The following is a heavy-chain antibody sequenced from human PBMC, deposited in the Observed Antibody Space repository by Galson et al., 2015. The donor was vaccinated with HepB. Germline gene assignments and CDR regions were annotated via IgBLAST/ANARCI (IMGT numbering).Heavy chain of an antibody. CDR3: ARGLGSSSWYGPGWYFDL. CDR2: INTNTGNP. J-gene: IGHJ2*01. Sequence: SVKVSCKASGYTFTSYAMNWVRQAPGQGLEWMGWINTNTGNPTYAQGFTGRFVFSLDTSVSTAYLQISSLKAEDTAVYYCARGLGSSSWYGPGWYFDLWGRGTLVTVSS. CDR1: GYTFTSYA. V-gene: IGHV7-4-1*02. D-gene: IGHD6-13*01.